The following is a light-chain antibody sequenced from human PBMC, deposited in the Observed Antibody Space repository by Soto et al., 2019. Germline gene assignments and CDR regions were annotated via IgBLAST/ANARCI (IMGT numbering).Light chain of an antibody. CDR3: QQYAGYSRT. CDR2: AAS. Sequence: IQMTQSPSSLSASVGDRVTITCRASQAIGTALGWYQQKPGKAPKRLIYAASSLQSGAPPRFSGSGSGTDFTLTIRNLQPGDFATYYCQQYAGYSRTFGQGTKVEIK. J-gene: IGKJ1*01. CDR1: QAIGTA. V-gene: IGKV1-17*02.